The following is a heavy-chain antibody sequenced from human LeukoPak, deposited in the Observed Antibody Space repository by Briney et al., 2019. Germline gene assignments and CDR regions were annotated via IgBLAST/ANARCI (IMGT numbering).Heavy chain of an antibody. V-gene: IGHV4-39*01. CDR2: IYYSGST. Sequence: SETLVLTCTVSGGPLSSSSYYRGRIPQPPGKGLKWIGSIYYSGSTYYNPSLKSRVTISVDTSKNQFSLKLSSVTAADTAVYYCASEYSSGTIDYWGQGTLVTVSS. J-gene: IGHJ4*02. CDR3: ASEYSSGTIDY. CDR1: GGPLSSSSYY. D-gene: IGHD6-25*01.